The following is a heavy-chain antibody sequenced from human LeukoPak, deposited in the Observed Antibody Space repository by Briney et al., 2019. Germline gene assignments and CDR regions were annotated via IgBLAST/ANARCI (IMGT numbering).Heavy chain of an antibody. Sequence: ASVKVSCKASGATFTTYAIIWVRQAPGQGLEWMGGIIPVFGTANYAQRFQCRVTITTDESTSTAYMELTSLRSEDTAVYYCARGYCSSTSCFLDYWGQGTLVTVSS. J-gene: IGHJ4*02. D-gene: IGHD2-2*01. CDR3: ARGYCSSTSCFLDY. CDR2: IIPVFGTA. CDR1: GATFTTYA. V-gene: IGHV1-69*05.